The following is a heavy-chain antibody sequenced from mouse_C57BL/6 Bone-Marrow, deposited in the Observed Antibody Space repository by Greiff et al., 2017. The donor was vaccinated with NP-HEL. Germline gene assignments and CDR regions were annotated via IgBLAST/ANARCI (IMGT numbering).Heavy chain of an antibody. CDR2: IDPSDSYT. J-gene: IGHJ2*01. V-gene: IGHV1-69*01. Sequence: QVQLQQPGAELVMPGASVKLSCKASGYTFTSYWMHWVKQRPGQGLEWIGEIDPSDSYTNYNQKFKGQSTLTVDKSSSTAYMQLSSLTSEDSAVYYCATRDSNPDYWGQGTTLTVSS. CDR1: GYTFTSYW. CDR3: ATRDSNPDY. D-gene: IGHD2-5*01.